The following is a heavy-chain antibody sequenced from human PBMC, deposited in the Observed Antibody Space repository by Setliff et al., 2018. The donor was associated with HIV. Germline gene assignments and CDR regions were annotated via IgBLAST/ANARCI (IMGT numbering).Heavy chain of an antibody. CDR1: GGSFSGYS. CDR3: ARGLGGYCSSVSCYEADP. D-gene: IGHD2-2*01. Sequence: SETLSLTCAVYGGSFSGYSWTWIRQPPGKGLEWIGEIDQSGSTNYNPSLKSRVTTSVDTSKNQFSLRLSSVTAADTAVYYCARGLGGYCSSVSCYEADPWGQGTLVTVSS. J-gene: IGHJ5*02. V-gene: IGHV4-34*01. CDR2: IDQSGST.